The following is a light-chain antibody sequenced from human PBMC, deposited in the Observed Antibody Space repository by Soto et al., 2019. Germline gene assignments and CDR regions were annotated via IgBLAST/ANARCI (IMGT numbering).Light chain of an antibody. V-gene: IGKV1-5*01. CDR2: DAS. J-gene: IGKJ4*01. Sequence: DVQMTQSPSSLSASVGDRVTITCRASQSINNWLAWYQQKPGKAPKFLIYDASTLETGVPSRFSGSASGTEFTLTISGLQPEDVASYYCQQYDNYPLTFGGGTRVELK. CDR3: QQYDNYPLT. CDR1: QSINNW.